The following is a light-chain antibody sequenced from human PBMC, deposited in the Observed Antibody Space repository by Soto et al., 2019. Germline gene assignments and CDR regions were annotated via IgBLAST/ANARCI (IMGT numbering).Light chain of an antibody. CDR1: SSDVGVYNY. CDR2: DVS. J-gene: IGLJ1*01. CDR3: CSYAGSYTFV. Sequence: QSALTQPASLSGSPGQSITISCTGTSSDVGVYNYVSWYQQYPGKAPKIMIYDVSKRPSGVPDRFSGSKSDNTASLTISGLQAEDEADYYCCSYAGSYTFVFGIGTKVTVL. V-gene: IGLV2-11*01.